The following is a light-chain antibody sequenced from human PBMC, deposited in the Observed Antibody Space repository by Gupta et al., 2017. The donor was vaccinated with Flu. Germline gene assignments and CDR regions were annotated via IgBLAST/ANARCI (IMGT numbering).Light chain of an antibody. Sequence: DIQMTQSPSSLSASVGDRVTITCRASQGISNYLAWYQQKPGKVPKLLIYAASTLQSGVPSRFSGRGSGTEFTLTISSLQSEDVATYYCLKYNNAPFAFGPGTKVDF. V-gene: IGKV1-27*01. CDR1: QGISNY. CDR2: AAS. J-gene: IGKJ3*01. CDR3: LKYNNAPFA.